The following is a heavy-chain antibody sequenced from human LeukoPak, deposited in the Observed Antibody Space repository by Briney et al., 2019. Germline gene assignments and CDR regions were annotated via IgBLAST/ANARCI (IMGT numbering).Heavy chain of an antibody. V-gene: IGHV1-18*01. CDR1: GYTFTSYG. CDR3: ARGDSSSWYDRGENDAFDI. Sequence: ASVKVSCKASGYTFTSYGISWVRQAPGQGLEWMGWISAYNGNTNYAQKLHGRVTMTTDTSTSTAYMELSSLRSEDTAVYYCARGDSSSWYDRGENDAFDIWGQGTMVTVSS. D-gene: IGHD6-13*01. J-gene: IGHJ3*02. CDR2: ISAYNGNT.